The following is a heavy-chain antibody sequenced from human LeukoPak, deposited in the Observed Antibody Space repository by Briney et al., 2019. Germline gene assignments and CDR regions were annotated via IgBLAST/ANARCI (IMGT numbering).Heavy chain of an antibody. CDR1: GYTFTDYY. V-gene: IGHV1-2*02. D-gene: IGHD3-22*01. CDR3: ARDLRITMIEDY. CDR2: INPNSGGT. Sequence: ASVKVSCKASGYTFTDYYMHWVRQAPGQGLEWMGWINPNSGGTNYAQKFQGRVTMTRDTSISTAYMELSRLRSDDTAVYYCARDLRITMIEDYWGQGTLVTVSS. J-gene: IGHJ4*02.